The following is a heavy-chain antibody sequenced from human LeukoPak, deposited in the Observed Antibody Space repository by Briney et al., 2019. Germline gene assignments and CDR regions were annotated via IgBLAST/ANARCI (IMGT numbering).Heavy chain of an antibody. CDR3: ARGRGNFDY. J-gene: IGHJ4*02. CDR1: GFTLKKYW. D-gene: IGHD1-1*01. Sequence: GGSLRLSCGASGFTLKKYWMSWGREAPGEGVEWASYISRIISTIYYADSVKGGFTISRDNAKKSKYMQMNRLRAEDTAVYYCARGRGNFDYWGQGTLVTVSS. CDR2: ISRIISTI. V-gene: IGHV3-48*01.